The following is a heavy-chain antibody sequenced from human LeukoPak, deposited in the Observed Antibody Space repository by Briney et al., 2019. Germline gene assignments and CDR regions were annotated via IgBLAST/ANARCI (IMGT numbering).Heavy chain of an antibody. CDR1: GGSLGSGGYY. Sequence: SETLSLTCTVSGGSLGSGGYYWNWIRQHPGMGLEWIGSIYYSGSTYYNPSLKSRLNISVDTSKSQFALNLTSVTAADTAVYYCARASSARNGFDYWGQGTLVTVSS. CDR2: IYYSGST. J-gene: IGHJ4*02. V-gene: IGHV4-31*03. CDR3: ARASSARNGFDY. D-gene: IGHD1-14*01.